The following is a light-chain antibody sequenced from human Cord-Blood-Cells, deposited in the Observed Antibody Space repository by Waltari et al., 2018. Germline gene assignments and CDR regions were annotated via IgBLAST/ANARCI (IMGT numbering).Light chain of an antibody. CDR1: QSVSSY. CDR3: QQRSNWPPWT. V-gene: IGKV3-11*01. CDR2: DAS. J-gene: IGKJ1*01. Sequence: EIVLTQSPPTLSSSPGARATPSCRASQSVSSYLAWYQQKPGQAPRLLIYDASNRATGIPARFSGSGSGTDFTLTISSLEPEDFAVYYCQQRSNWPPWTFGQGTKVEIK.